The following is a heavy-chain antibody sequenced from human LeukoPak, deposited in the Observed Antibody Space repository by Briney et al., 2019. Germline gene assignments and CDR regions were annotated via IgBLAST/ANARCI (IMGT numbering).Heavy chain of an antibody. CDR2: IYYSGST. CDR1: GGSISNYY. CDR3: ATTENSSGWFGY. V-gene: IGHV4-59*08. Sequence: SETLSLTCTVSGGSISNYYWSWIRQPPGKGLEWIGNIYYSGSTNYNPSLKSRLTISIDMSNNQFSLTLSSVTAADTAVYYCATTENSSGWFGYWGQGALVTVSS. J-gene: IGHJ4*02. D-gene: IGHD6-19*01.